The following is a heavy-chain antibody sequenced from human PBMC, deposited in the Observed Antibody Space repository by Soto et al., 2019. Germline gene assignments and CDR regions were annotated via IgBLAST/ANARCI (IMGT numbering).Heavy chain of an antibody. V-gene: IGHV4-59*01. CDR1: GGSISSYY. Sequence: PSETLSLTCTVSGGSISSYYWSWIRQPPGKGLEWIGYIYYSGSTNYNPSLKSRVTISVDTSKNQFSLKLTSVTAADTAVYYCARVKPRELNVTYYYYGMDVWGQGTTVT. CDR3: ARVKPRELNVTYYYYGMDV. D-gene: IGHD1-26*01. J-gene: IGHJ6*02. CDR2: IYYSGST.